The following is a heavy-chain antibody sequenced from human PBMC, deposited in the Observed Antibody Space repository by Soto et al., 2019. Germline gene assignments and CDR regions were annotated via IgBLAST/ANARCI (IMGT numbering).Heavy chain of an antibody. CDR1: GGSVSGYF. D-gene: IGHD6-13*01. J-gene: IGHJ4*02. CDR2: ISYSGST. Sequence: SETLSLTCTVSGGSVSGYFWTWIRQPPEKRLEWIGYISYSGSTNYNSSLKSRVTMSIDTSKNQFSLRLTSVSAADTAVYYCARDGAATGSVYLDYWGQGTLVTVSS. V-gene: IGHV4-59*02. CDR3: ARDGAATGSVYLDY.